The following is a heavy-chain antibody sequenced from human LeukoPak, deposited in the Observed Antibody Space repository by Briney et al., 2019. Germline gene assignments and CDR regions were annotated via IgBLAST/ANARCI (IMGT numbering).Heavy chain of an antibody. V-gene: IGHV3-23*01. Sequence: GGSLRLSCAASGFTFSSYAMSWVRQAPGKGLEWVSAISGSGGSTYYADSVKGRFTISRDNSKNTLYLQMNSLRAEDTAVYYCASRPRLLWFGDSWFDPWGQGTLVTVSS. CDR2: ISGSGGST. CDR3: ASRPRLLWFGDSWFDP. CDR1: GFTFSSYA. J-gene: IGHJ5*02. D-gene: IGHD3-10*01.